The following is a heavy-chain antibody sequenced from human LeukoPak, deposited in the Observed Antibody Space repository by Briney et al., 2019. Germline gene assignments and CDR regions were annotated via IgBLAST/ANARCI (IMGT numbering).Heavy chain of an antibody. CDR3: ARHEKDDSSPLDP. V-gene: IGHV4-4*07. CDR2: IYSSGSA. J-gene: IGHJ5*02. Sequence: SETLSLTCIVSGGSISSYYWSWIRQPAGKGLEWIGRIYSSGSANYNPSLKSQVSMSVDTSKNQFSLKLNSVTAADTAVYYCARHEKDDSSPLDPWGQGTLVTVSS. CDR1: GGSISSYY. D-gene: IGHD3-22*01.